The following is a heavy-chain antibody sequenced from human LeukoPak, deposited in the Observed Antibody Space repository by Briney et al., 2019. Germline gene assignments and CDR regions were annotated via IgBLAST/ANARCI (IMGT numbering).Heavy chain of an antibody. Sequence: ASVKVPCKASGYTFTSYYMHWVRQAPGQGLEWMGIINPSGGSATYAQKFQGRLTMTRDTSTSTVYMELSSLRFEDTAVYYCARGLGSGSYYGSWGQGTLVTVSS. V-gene: IGHV1-46*01. CDR1: GYTFTSYY. J-gene: IGHJ5*02. CDR3: ARGLGSGSYYGS. CDR2: INPSGGSA. D-gene: IGHD3-10*01.